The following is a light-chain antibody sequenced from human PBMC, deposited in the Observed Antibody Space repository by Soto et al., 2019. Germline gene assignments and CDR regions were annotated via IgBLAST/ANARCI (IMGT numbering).Light chain of an antibody. V-gene: IGLV2-8*01. Sequence: QSALTQSPSASGSPGQSVTISCTGTSSDVGGHNYVSWYQHHPGKAPKLIIYEVSKRPSGVPDRFSGSKSGITASLTVSGLQAEDEAVYYCSSTAGNNNLVFGGGTKLTVL. CDR1: SSDVGGHNY. CDR2: EVS. CDR3: SSTAGNNNLV. J-gene: IGLJ3*02.